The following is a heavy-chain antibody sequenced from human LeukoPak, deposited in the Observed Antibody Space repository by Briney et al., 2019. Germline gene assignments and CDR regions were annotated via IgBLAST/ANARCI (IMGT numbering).Heavy chain of an antibody. CDR3: AKEPDDKEYYFDY. D-gene: IGHD1-14*01. V-gene: IGHV3-30*18. CDR2: ISYDGSNK. CDR1: GFTFSSYG. Sequence: GRSLRLSCAASGFTFSSYGMHWVRQAPGKGLEWVAVISYDGSNKYYADSVKSRFTISRDNSKNTLYLQMNSLRAEDTAVYYCAKEPDDKEYYFDYWGQGTLVTVSS. J-gene: IGHJ4*02.